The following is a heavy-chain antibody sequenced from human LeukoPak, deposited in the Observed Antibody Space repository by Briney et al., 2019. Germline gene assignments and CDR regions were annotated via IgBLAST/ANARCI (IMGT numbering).Heavy chain of an antibody. D-gene: IGHD3-3*01. J-gene: IGHJ3*02. CDR3: ASLEAAAFDI. CDR2: IIPIFGTA. CDR1: GGTFSSYA. V-gene: IGHV1-69*05. Sequence: AAAVTVSCTASGGTFSSYAISWVRQAPGQGLEWMGGIIPIFGTANYAQKFQGRVTITTDESTGTAYMELSSLRSEDTAVYYCASLEAAAFDIWGQGTMVTVSS.